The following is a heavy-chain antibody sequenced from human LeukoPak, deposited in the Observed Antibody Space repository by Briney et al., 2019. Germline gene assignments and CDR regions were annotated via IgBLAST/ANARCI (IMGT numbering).Heavy chain of an antibody. CDR3: ARGLAMVRGARGFDP. D-gene: IGHD3-10*01. J-gene: IGHJ5*02. CDR2: IYYSGST. V-gene: IGHV4-31*03. Sequence: SETLSLTCTVSGGSISSGGYYWSWIRQHPGKGLEWIGYIYYSGSTYYNPSLKSRVTISADTSKNQFSLKLSSVTAADTAVYYCARGLAMVRGARGFDPWGQGTLVTVSS. CDR1: GGSISSGGYY.